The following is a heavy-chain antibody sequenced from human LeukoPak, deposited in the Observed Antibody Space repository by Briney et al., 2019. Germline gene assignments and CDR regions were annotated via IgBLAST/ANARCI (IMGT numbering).Heavy chain of an antibody. V-gene: IGHV1-46*01. J-gene: IGHJ3*02. CDR2: INPSGGST. CDR1: GYTFTSYY. CDR3: ARADSEDAFDI. D-gene: IGHD1-26*01. Sequence: ASVTVSFTASGYTFTSYYMHWVRQAPGQGLEWMGIINPSGGSTSYAQKFQGRVTMTRDTSTSTVYMELSSLRSEDTAVYYCARADSEDAFDIWGQGTLVTVSS.